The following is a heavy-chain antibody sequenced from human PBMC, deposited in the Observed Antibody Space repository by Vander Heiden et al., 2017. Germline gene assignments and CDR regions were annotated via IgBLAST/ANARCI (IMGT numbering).Heavy chain of an antibody. CDR2: LKQDESEI. CDR1: GFIFSSYW. D-gene: IGHD6-19*01. Sequence: EVQLVESGGGLVQPGGSLRLSCAVSGFIFSSYWITWVRQAPGKGLEWVASLKQDESEIYYVDSVKGRFTISRDNAKNSAYLQMNTLRDEDTAVYYCARGAKWLDYWGQGTLVTVSS. CDR3: ARGAKWLDY. J-gene: IGHJ4*02. V-gene: IGHV3-7*01.